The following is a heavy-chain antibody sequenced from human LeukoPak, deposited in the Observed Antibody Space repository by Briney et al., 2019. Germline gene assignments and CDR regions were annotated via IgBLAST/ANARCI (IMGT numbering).Heavy chain of an antibody. J-gene: IGHJ4*02. V-gene: IGHV3-7*01. D-gene: IGHD2-8*01. CDR3: VVGSTNWVH. Sequence: GGSLRLSCAVSGLTLSRYWMTWVRQAPGKGLEWVANIKEDGSEKSYVDSVKGRFTISRDNAKNSLYLQMNSLRAEDTAVYYCVVGSTNWVHWGQGTLVTVSS. CDR2: IKEDGSEK. CDR1: GLTLSRYW.